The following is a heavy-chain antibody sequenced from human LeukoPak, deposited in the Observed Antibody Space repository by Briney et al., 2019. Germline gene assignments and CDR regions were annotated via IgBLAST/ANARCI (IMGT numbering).Heavy chain of an antibody. D-gene: IGHD3-22*01. CDR2: IKSKTDGGTT. CDR1: GFTFSNAW. J-gene: IGHJ4*02. Sequence: GGSLRLSCAASGFTFSNAWMSWVRQAPGKGLEWAGRIKSKTDGGTTDYAAPVKGRFTISRDDSKNTLYLQMNGLKTEDTAVYYCTTVSTYYYDSSGFFDYWGQGTLVTVSS. V-gene: IGHV3-15*01. CDR3: TTVSTYYYDSSGFFDY.